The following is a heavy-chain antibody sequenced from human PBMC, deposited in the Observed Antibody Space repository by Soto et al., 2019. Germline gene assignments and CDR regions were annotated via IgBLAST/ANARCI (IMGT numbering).Heavy chain of an antibody. CDR3: AKHLWFGESVFDP. J-gene: IGHJ5*02. V-gene: IGHV3-23*01. CDR2: IRGSADSA. D-gene: IGHD3-10*01. CDR1: GFTFSSYG. Sequence: GGSLRLSCAASGFTFSSYGMSWVRQAPRKGLEWVSTIRGSADSANYADSVKGRFTISRDNSKNMLYLQMNSLRADDTAVYYCAKHLWFGESVFDPWGQGTLVTVSS.